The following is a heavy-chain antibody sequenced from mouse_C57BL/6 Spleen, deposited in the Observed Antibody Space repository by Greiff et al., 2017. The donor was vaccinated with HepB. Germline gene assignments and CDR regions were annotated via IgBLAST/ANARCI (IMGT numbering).Heavy chain of an antibody. CDR2: IDPSDSET. Sequence: VKLQQPGAELVRPGSSVKLSCKASGYTFTSYWMHWVKQRPIQGLEWIGNIDPSDSETHYNQKFKDKATLTVDKSSSTAYMQLSSLTSEDSAVYYCARWGGNFLDYWGQGTTLTVSS. V-gene: IGHV1-52*01. CDR3: ARWGGNFLDY. D-gene: IGHD2-1*01. J-gene: IGHJ2*01. CDR1: GYTFTSYW.